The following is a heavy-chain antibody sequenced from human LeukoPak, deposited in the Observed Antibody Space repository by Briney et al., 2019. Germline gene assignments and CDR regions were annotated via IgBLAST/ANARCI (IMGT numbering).Heavy chain of an antibody. CDR2: IIPIFGTA. CDR1: VGTFSSYA. J-gene: IGHJ6*03. Sequence: SVNVSCQASVGTFSSYAISWVRQAPGQGLDWMGGIIPIFGTANYAQKFQGRVTITADKSTSTAYMELSSLRSEDTAVYYCASRLSIPNYGENPLYYYYMDVWGKGTTVTVSS. D-gene: IGHD4-17*01. CDR3: ASRLSIPNYGENPLYYYYMDV. V-gene: IGHV1-69*06.